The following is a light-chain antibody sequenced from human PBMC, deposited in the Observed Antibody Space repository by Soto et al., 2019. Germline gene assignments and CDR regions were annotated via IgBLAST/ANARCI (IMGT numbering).Light chain of an antibody. V-gene: IGLV2-14*03. Sequence: QSVLTQPSYVSGSPGQSITISCTGTGSDVGGYDAVSWYQQHPGKAPKLIIYHVNNRSSGTSDRFSGSKSGNTASLTISGLTTEDEADYYCCSYAICGAYVCGTGTKLTVL. J-gene: IGLJ1*01. CDR2: HVN. CDR3: CSYAICGAYV. CDR1: GSDVGGYDA.